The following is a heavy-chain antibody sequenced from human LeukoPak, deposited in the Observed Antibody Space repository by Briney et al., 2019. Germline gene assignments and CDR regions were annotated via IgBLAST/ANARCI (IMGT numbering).Heavy chain of an antibody. J-gene: IGHJ5*02. Sequence: ASVKVSCKASGYTFTGYYMHWVRQAPGQGLEWMGWINPNSGGTNYAQKFQGRVTMTRDTSISTAYMELSRLRSDATAVYYCARDYGSGSYYLGGEAITNWFDPWGQGTLVTVSS. V-gene: IGHV1-2*02. CDR3: ARDYGSGSYYLGGEAITNWFDP. CDR1: GYTFTGYY. CDR2: INPNSGGT. D-gene: IGHD3-10*01.